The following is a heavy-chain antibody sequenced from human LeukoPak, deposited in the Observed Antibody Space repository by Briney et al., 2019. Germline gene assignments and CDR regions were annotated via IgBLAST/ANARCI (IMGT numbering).Heavy chain of an antibody. J-gene: IGHJ4*02. D-gene: IGHD2-15*01. CDR3: ARSYCSGLSCYLFDY. Sequence: PGGSLRLSCAASGFTFSSFALHWVRQTPGEGLEWVALMSYDGSNEYYADSVKGRFTISRDNPKNTLNLQMNSLRAEDTAVYYCARSYCSGLSCYLFDYWGQGTLVAVSS. CDR2: MSYDGSNE. CDR1: GFTFSSFA. V-gene: IGHV3-30*04.